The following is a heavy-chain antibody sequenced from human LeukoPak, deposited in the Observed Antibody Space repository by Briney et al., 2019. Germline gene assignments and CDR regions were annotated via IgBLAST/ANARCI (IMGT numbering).Heavy chain of an antibody. D-gene: IGHD1-1*01. Sequence: SVKVSCKASGYTFTSYYMHWVRQAPGQGLEWMGGIIPIFGTANYAQKFQGRVTITADESTSTAYMELSGLRSEDAAVYYCARGGRFLYYYYGMDVWGQGTTVTVSS. V-gene: IGHV1-69*13. CDR2: IIPIFGTA. J-gene: IGHJ6*02. CDR3: ARGGRFLYYYYGMDV. CDR1: GYTFTSYY.